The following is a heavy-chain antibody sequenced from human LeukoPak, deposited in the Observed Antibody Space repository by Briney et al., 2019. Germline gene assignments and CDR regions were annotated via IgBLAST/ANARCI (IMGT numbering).Heavy chain of an antibody. CDR2: IRSKANSYAT. CDR3: TTLGYCSGGSCYSLVDY. Sequence: GGSLRLSCAASGFTFSGSAMHWVRQASGKGLEWVGRIRSKANSYATAYAASVKGRFTISRDDSKNTAYLQMNSLKTEDTAVYYCTTLGYCSGGSCYSLVDYWGQGTLVTVSS. V-gene: IGHV3-73*01. CDR1: GFTFSGSA. J-gene: IGHJ4*02. D-gene: IGHD2-15*01.